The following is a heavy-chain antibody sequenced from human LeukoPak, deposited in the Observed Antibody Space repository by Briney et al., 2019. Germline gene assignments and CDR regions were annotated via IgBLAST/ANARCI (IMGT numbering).Heavy chain of an antibody. CDR2: IIPIFGTA. V-gene: IGHV1-69*13. Sequence: SVTVSCKASGGTFSSYAISWVRQAPGQGLEWMGGIIPIFGTANYAQKFQGRVTITADESTSTAYMELSSLRSEDTAVYYCARAPPSIAVAGTNWFDPWGQGTLVTVSS. CDR1: GGTFSSYA. D-gene: IGHD6-19*01. CDR3: ARAPPSIAVAGTNWFDP. J-gene: IGHJ5*02.